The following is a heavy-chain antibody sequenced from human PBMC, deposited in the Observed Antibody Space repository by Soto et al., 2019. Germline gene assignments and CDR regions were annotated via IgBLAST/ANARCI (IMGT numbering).Heavy chain of an antibody. V-gene: IGHV1-8*01. CDR2: MNPNSGNT. J-gene: IGHJ5*02. CDR1: GYTFTSYD. D-gene: IGHD2-2*01. CDR3: AGGRQYQLLFSWFAR. Sequence: QVQLVQSGAEVKKPGASVKVSCKASGYTFTSYDINWVRQATGQGPEWMGWMNPNSGNTGYAQKCQGSGTMTRNTSISTAYMELSSLRSEDMAVYYCAGGRQYQLLFSWFARWGQGTMVTVSS.